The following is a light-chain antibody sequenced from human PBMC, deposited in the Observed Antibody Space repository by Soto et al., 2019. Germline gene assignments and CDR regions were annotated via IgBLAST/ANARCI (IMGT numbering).Light chain of an antibody. V-gene: IGLV1-40*01. J-gene: IGLJ1*01. Sequence: QSVLTQPPSVSGAPGQRVTISCTGSSSNIGAGYDVHWYQQLPGTAPKLLIYGNSNRPSGVPDRFSGSKSGTSASLAITGLQAEDDFDYYCQSYDSSLSGSDVFGTGTNVTVL. CDR2: GNS. CDR1: SSNIGAGYD. CDR3: QSYDSSLSGSDV.